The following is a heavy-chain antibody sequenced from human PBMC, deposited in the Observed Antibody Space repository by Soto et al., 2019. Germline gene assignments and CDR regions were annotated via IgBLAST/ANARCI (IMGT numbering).Heavy chain of an antibody. J-gene: IGHJ4*02. CDR3: ARDAPDDFWSGSPSKNPFDY. CDR1: GYTFTSYG. V-gene: IGHV1-18*04. Sequence: VASVKVSCKASGYTFTSYGISWVRQAPGQGLEWMGWISAYNGNTNYAQKLQGRVTMTTDTYTSTAYMELRSLRSDDTAVYYCARDAPDDFWSGSPSKNPFDYWGQGTLVTVSS. CDR2: ISAYNGNT. D-gene: IGHD3-3*01.